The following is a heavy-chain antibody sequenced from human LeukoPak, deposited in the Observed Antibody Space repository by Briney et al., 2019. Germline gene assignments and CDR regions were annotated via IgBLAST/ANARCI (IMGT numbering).Heavy chain of an antibody. D-gene: IGHD6-13*01. CDR3: AKDMVAAAGNAPTV. Sequence: GGSLRLSCAASGFTFDDYAMHWVRQAPGKGLEWVSGISWNSGSIGYADSVKGRFTISRDNAKNPLYLQMNSLRAEDTALYYCAKDMVAAAGNAPTVWGQGTLVTVSS. J-gene: IGHJ4*02. CDR2: ISWNSGSI. V-gene: IGHV3-9*01. CDR1: GFTFDDYA.